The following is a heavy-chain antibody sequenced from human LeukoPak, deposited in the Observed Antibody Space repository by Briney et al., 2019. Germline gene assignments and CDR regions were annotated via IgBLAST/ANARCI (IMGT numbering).Heavy chain of an antibody. CDR1: GFTVSSNY. D-gene: IGHD4-17*01. CDR3: ARGDYGDYVERL. J-gene: IGHJ4*02. V-gene: IGHV3-53*01. CDR2: IYSGGST. Sequence: GGSLRLSCVASGFTVSSNYMSWVRQAPGKGLEWVSVIYSGGSTYYADSVKGRFTISRDNSKNTLYLQMNSLRAEDTAVYYCARGDYGDYVERLWGQGTLVTVSS.